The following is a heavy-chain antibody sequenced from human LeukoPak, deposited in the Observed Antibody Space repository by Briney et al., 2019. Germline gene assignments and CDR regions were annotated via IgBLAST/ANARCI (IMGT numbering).Heavy chain of an antibody. CDR3: AKSRWETYAVRAFDI. CDR2: ISGSGDST. D-gene: IGHD1-26*01. V-gene: IGHV3-23*01. J-gene: IGHJ3*02. CDR1: GFTFNSYA. Sequence: QSGGSLRLSCAASGFTFNSYAMSWVRQAPGKGLEWVSTISGSGDSTYYADSVKGRFTFSRDNSKNTLYLQLNSLRAEDTAVYYCAKSRWETYAVRAFDIWGQGTMVTVSS.